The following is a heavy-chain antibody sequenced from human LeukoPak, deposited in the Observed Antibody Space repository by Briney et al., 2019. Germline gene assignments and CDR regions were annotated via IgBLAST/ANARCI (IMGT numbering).Heavy chain of an antibody. CDR2: IYSGGST. V-gene: IGHV3-66*01. D-gene: IGHD1-26*01. Sequence: GGSLRLSCAASGFTVSSNYMSWVRQAPGKGLEWVSLIYSGGSTYYADSVKGRFTISRDSSKNTLFLQMNSLSAEDTAVYYCAGGRVEATYYFDYWGKEPWSPSPQ. J-gene: IGHJ4*01. CDR3: AGGRVEATYYFDY. CDR1: GFTVSSNY.